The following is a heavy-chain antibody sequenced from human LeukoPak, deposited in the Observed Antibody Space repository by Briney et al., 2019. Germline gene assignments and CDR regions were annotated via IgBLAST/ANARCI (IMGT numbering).Heavy chain of an antibody. V-gene: IGHV3-7*01. CDR2: IKQDGSEK. CDR1: GFTFSSHW. D-gene: IGHD3-3*01. Sequence: GGSLRLSCAASGFTFSSHWMSWVRQAPGKGLEWVANIKQDGSEKYYVDSVKGRFTIPRDNAKNSLYLQMNSLRAEDTAVYYCARSRYDVVYFDYWDQGTLVTVSS. CDR3: ARSRYDVVYFDY. J-gene: IGHJ4*02.